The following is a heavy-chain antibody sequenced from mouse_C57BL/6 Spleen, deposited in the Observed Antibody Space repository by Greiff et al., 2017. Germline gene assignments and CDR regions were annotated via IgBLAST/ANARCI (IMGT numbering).Heavy chain of an antibody. CDR2: IDPETGGT. CDR1: GYTFPDYE. Sequence: VKLMESGAELVRPGASVTLSCKASGYTFPDYEMHWVKQTPVHGLEWIGAIDPETGGTAYNQKFKGKAILTADKSSSTAYMELRSLTSADSAVXYCTRRGIYYGNYRWFAYWGQGTLVTVSA. CDR3: TRRGIYYGNYRWFAY. J-gene: IGHJ3*01. D-gene: IGHD2-1*01. V-gene: IGHV1-15*01.